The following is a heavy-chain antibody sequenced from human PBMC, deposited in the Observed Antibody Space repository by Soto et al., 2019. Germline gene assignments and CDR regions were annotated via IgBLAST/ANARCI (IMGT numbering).Heavy chain of an antibody. CDR2: IYYSGST. D-gene: IGHD3-22*01. CDR3: ARAEVTPPHDSGYSLYYFDY. J-gene: IGHJ4*02. V-gene: IGHV4-31*03. CDR1: GGSISSGGYY. Sequence: PSETLSLTCTVSGGSISSGGYYWSWIRQHPGKGLEWIGYIYYSGSTYYNPSLKSRVTISVDTSKNQFSLKLSSVTAADTAVYYCARAEVTPPHDSGYSLYYFDYWGQGTLVTVS.